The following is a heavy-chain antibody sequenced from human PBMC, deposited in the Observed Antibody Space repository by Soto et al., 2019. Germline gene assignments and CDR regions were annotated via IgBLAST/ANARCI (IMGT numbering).Heavy chain of an antibody. CDR1: GFPFSSYW. CDR3: AREYYGLLTGYYNDH. V-gene: IGHV3-74*01. CDR2: ISGDGTTI. J-gene: IGHJ4*02. Sequence: EVQLVESGGDSVQPGGSLRLSCAASGFPFSSYWMHWVRHTPEKGLEWVSRISGDGTTIYYADSVTGRFTVSIDNAKTTVSLQMSGLGAADTAVYYCAREYYGLLTGYYNDHWGQGTLVSVSS. D-gene: IGHD3-9*01.